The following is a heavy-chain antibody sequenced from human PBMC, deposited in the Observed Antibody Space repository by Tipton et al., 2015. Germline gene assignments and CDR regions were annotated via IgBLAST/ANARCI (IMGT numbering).Heavy chain of an antibody. CDR1: GYNFANSW. CDR3: ARRHVYDYYLDY. J-gene: IGHJ4*02. D-gene: IGHD5/OR15-5a*01. Sequence: QLVQSGAEVKKPGEPLKISCKGSGYNFANSWVAWVRQMPGKGLEWMGIIYVDDSDTRYSQSFQGQVTISADMSNSSAYLQWSSLKASDSAVYYCARRHVYDYYLDYWGQGTLVTVS. CDR2: IYVDDSDT. V-gene: IGHV5-51*01.